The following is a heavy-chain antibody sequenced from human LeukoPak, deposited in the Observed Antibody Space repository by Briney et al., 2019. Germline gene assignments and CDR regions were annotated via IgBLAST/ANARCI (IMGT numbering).Heavy chain of an antibody. D-gene: IGHD3-22*01. J-gene: IGHJ4*02. CDR2: INQDGSEK. V-gene: IGHV3-7*01. CDR1: GFTFSNYW. Sequence: PGGSLRLSCAASGFTFSNYWMSWVRLAPGKGLEWVANINQDGSEKYYVDSVKGGFTISRDNAQNSLYLQMNSLRAEDPAVYYCARNGLYYYDSCGYFDYWGQGTLVTVSS. CDR3: ARNGLYYYDSCGYFDY.